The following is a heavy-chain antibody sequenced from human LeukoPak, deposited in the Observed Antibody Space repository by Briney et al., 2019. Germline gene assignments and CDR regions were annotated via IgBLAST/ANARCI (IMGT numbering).Heavy chain of an antibody. Sequence: EASVKVSCKASGYSLTTYYMHWVRQATGQGLEWMGWMNPNSGNTGYAQKFQGRVTMTRNTSISTAYMELSSLRSEDTAVYYCARGGNYYYYGMDVWGQGTTVTVSS. CDR1: GYSLTTYY. D-gene: IGHD6-13*01. CDR3: ARGGNYYYYGMDV. J-gene: IGHJ6*02. CDR2: MNPNSGNT. V-gene: IGHV1-8*01.